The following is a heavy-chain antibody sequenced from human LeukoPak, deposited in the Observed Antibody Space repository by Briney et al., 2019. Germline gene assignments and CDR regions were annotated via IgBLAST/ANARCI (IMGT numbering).Heavy chain of an antibody. CDR2: VYYSGST. Sequence: PSETLSLTCTVSGGSISSGDYYWSWIRQPPGKGLEWIGYVYYSGSTNYNPSLKSRVTISVDTSKNQFSLKLSSVTAADTAVYYCARSSGSYGIDYWGQGTLVTVSS. CDR1: GGSISSGDYY. D-gene: IGHD1-26*01. J-gene: IGHJ4*02. V-gene: IGHV4-61*08. CDR3: ARSSGSYGIDY.